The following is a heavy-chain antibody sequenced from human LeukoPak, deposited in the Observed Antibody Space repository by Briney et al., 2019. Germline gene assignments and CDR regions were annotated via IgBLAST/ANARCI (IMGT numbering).Heavy chain of an antibody. CDR1: GYSFTSYW. CDR3: ARSSKSAFDY. J-gene: IGHJ4*02. D-gene: IGHD3-3*01. CDR2: FYPAESRV. V-gene: IGHV5-51*01. Sequence: GESLKISCKGSGYSFTSYWIGWVRQMPGKGLEWMGIFYPAESRVRYGPSFRGQVTISVDKSISTAYLQWSSLKASDSAMYYCARSSKSAFDYWGQGTLVTVSS.